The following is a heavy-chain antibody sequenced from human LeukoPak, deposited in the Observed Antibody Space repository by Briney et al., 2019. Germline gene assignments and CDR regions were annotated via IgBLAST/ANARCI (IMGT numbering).Heavy chain of an antibody. CDR2: IWYDGSKE. Sequence: GGSLRLSCVVSGFTFSSYGMHWVRQAPGKGLEWVAVIWYDGSKEYYIDSVKGRFTISRDNSKNTLYLQMNSLRAEDTAVYYCAKDNVAAAGRYFDYWGQGTLVTVSS. J-gene: IGHJ4*02. V-gene: IGHV3-33*06. D-gene: IGHD6-13*01. CDR3: AKDNVAAAGRYFDY. CDR1: GFTFSSYG.